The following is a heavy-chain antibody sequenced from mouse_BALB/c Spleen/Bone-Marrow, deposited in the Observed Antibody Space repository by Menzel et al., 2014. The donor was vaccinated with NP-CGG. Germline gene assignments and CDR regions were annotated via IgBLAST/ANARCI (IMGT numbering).Heavy chain of an antibody. CDR1: GYTFTSYW. CDR3: ARFPICYGNYGAMDY. J-gene: IGHJ4*01. V-gene: IGHV1S41*01. CDR2: ISPGRGST. Sequence: DLVKPGASVKLSCKASGYTFTSYWINWIKQRPGQGLEWIGRISPGRGSTYYNEMFKGKATLTVDTSSSTACIQHSRLSSEDSAVYFCARFPICYGNYGAMDYWGQGTSVTVSS. D-gene: IGHD2-1*01.